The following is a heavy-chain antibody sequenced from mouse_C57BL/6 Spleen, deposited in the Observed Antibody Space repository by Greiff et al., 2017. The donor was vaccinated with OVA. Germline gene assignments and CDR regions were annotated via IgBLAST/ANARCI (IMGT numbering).Heavy chain of an antibody. CDR2: IWSDGST. CDR3: ARHGGSYWYFDV. J-gene: IGHJ1*03. D-gene: IGHD1-1*02. Sequence: QVQLKESGPGLVAPSQSLSITCTVSGFSLTSYGVHWVRQPPGKGLEWLVVIWSDGSTTYNSALKSRLSINKDNSKTHVFLKMNSHQTDDTAMYYCARHGGSYWYFDVWGTGTTVTVST. CDR1: GFSLTSYG. V-gene: IGHV2-6-1*01.